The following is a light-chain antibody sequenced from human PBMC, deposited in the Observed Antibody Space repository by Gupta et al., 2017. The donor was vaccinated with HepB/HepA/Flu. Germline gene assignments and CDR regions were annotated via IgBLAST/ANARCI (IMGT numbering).Light chain of an antibody. V-gene: IGLV8-61*01. CDR3: SLYMGNSIWM. J-gene: IGLJ3*02. CDR1: SGSVSTDYR. CDR2: TTN. Sequence: QTGVTQEPSFSVAPGCTVTPTCGLTSGSVSTDYRPSWFRQTPGQTPRTLIYTTNTRSSGVPDRFSGSSLGNKAALTITGAQADDECDYYCSLYMGNSIWMFGGGTRLTVL.